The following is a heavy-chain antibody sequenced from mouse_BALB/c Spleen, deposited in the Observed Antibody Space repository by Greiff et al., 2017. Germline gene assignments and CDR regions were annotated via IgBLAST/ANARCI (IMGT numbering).Heavy chain of an antibody. Sequence: VQRVESGPELVKPGASVKISCKASGYSFTSYYIHWVKQRPGQGLEWIGWIFPGSGNTKYNEKFKGKATLTADTSSSTAYMQLSSLTSEDSAVYFCARSGGNYAMDYWGQGTSVTVSS. V-gene: IGHV1-66*01. CDR1: GYSFTSYY. CDR3: ARSGGNYAMDY. CDR2: IFPGSGNT. D-gene: IGHD3-1*01. J-gene: IGHJ4*01.